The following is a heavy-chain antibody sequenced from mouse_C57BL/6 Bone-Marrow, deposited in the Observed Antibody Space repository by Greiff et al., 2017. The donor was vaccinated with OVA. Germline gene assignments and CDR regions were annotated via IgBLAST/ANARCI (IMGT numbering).Heavy chain of an antibody. D-gene: IGHD1-1*01. V-gene: IGHV1-64*01. Sequence: VQLQQPGAELVKPGASVKLSCKASGYTFTSYWMHWVKQRPGQGLEWIGMIHPNSGSTNYNEKFKSTSTLTVDKSSSTAYMQLSSLTSEDSAVYYCARERVYYYGSSPPYFDYWGQGTTLTVSS. CDR2: IHPNSGST. CDR1: GYTFTSYW. J-gene: IGHJ2*01. CDR3: ARERVYYYGSSPPYFDY.